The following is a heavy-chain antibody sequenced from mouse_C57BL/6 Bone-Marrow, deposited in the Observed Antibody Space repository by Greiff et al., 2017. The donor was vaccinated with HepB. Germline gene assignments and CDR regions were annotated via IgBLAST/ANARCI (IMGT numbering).Heavy chain of an antibody. J-gene: IGHJ2*01. CDR2: IHPNSGST. Sequence: VQLQQSGAELVKPGASVKLSCKASGYTFTSYWMHWVKQRPGQGLEWIGMIHPNSGSTNYNEKFKSKATLTVDKSSSTAYMQLSSLTSEDSAVYYCANRGYYGSHYFDYWGQGTTLTVSS. V-gene: IGHV1-64*01. D-gene: IGHD1-2*01. CDR3: ANRGYYGSHYFDY. CDR1: GYTFTSYW.